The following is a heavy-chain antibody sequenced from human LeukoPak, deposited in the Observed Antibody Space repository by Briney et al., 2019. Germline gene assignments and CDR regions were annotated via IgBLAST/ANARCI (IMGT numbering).Heavy chain of an antibody. CDR1: GFMFCSYG. J-gene: IGHJ5*02. CDR3: AKGGTLSWFDP. V-gene: IGHV3-23*01. D-gene: IGHD5-12*01. Sequence: PGGSLSLSCAASGFMFCSYGMSWVRQAPGKGLEWVSSISGGGDKTYHADSVKGRFTVSRDNSKNTLYLQMNSLRVEDTAVYYCAKGGTLSWFDPWGQGTLVTVSS. CDR2: ISGGGDKT.